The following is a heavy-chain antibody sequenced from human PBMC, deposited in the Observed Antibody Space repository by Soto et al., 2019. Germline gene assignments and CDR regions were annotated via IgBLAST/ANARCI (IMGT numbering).Heavy chain of an antibody. Sequence: SLQVSCQASGGTFRRYAISWVRQDPVQVLEWMGGIIPIFGTANYAQKFQGRVTITADKSTSTAYMELSSLRSEDTAVYYCARARTYYYDSSGLNYGMDVWGQGTTVTVSS. D-gene: IGHD3-22*01. J-gene: IGHJ6*02. V-gene: IGHV1-69*06. CDR1: GGTFRRYA. CDR3: ARARTYYYDSSGLNYGMDV. CDR2: IIPIFGTA.